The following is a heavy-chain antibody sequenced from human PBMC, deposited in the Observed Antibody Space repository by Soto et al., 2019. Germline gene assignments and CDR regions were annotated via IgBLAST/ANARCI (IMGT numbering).Heavy chain of an antibody. CDR3: AGAVATAMVRHY. CDR2: IIPICGTA. CDR1: GGTFSSYA. J-gene: IGHJ4*02. V-gene: IGHV1-69*01. D-gene: IGHD5-18*01. Sequence: QVQLVQSGAEVKKPGSSVKVSCKASGGTFSSYAISWVRQSPGQGLEWMGGIIPICGTANYAQKFQGRVTITAYESTSTAYMELSSLRSEDTAVYYCAGAVATAMVRHYWGQGTLVTVSS.